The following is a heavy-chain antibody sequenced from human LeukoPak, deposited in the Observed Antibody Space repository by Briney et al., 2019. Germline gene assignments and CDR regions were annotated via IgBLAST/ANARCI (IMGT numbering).Heavy chain of an antibody. D-gene: IGHD3-22*01. V-gene: IGHV1-8*03. Sequence: ASLKVSWKTSRYTFTSYDMSRARQDSGPGLEWMGWMKPNSGNTGDARKFQGRVTITRNTSISTAYMELSSLRSEDTAVYYCARCNYDSSGYYYEAYYYYYYYMDIWGKGTTVTVSS. CDR1: RYTFTSYD. CDR2: MKPNSGNT. J-gene: IGHJ6*03. CDR3: ARCNYDSSGYYYEAYYYYYYYMDI.